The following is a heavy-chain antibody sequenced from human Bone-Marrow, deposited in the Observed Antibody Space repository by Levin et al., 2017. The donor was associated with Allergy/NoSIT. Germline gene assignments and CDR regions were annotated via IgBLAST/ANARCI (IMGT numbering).Heavy chain of an antibody. CDR3: ARTIYSSYNRDWFDP. V-gene: IGHV3-21*01. Sequence: GESLKISCAASGFTFSSYSMNWVRQAPGKGLEWVSSISSSSSYIYYADSVKGRFTISRDNAKNSLYLQMNSLRAEDTAVYYCARTIYSSYNRDWFDPWGQGTLVTVSS. CDR1: GFTFSSYS. CDR2: ISSSSSYI. J-gene: IGHJ5*02. D-gene: IGHD6-6*01.